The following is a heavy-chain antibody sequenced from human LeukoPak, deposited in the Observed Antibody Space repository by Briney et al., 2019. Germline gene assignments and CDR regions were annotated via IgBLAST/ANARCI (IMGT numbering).Heavy chain of an antibody. D-gene: IGHD2/OR15-2a*01. Sequence: SETLSLTCPVSGGSISSNNWWSWVRQAPGKGLEWIEQISHRGCTGYNPSLQSRDTTSVDKSKSHFSLKLSSVTAADTAVYYCARNMVGETTFDYWGQGTLVTVSS. J-gene: IGHJ4*02. V-gene: IGHV4-4*02. CDR2: ISHRGCT. CDR1: GGSISSNNW. CDR3: ARNMVGETTFDY.